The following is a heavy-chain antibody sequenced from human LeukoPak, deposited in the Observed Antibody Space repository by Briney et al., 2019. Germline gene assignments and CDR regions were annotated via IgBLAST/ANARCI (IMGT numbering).Heavy chain of an antibody. CDR3: ARVYYFDSGGYYFDY. J-gene: IGHJ4*02. V-gene: IGHV5-51*01. Sequence: GESLKISCKGSGYSFTSYWIGWVRQMPGKDLEWMGIIYPGDSDTRYSPSFQGQVTISADKSISTAYPQWSSLKASDTAMYYCARVYYFDSGGYYFDYWGQGTLVTVSS. CDR1: GYSFTSYW. D-gene: IGHD3-22*01. CDR2: IYPGDSDT.